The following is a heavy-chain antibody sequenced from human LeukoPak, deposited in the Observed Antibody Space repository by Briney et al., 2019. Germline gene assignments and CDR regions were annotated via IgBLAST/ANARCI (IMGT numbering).Heavy chain of an antibody. CDR2: TNPISGYT. Sequence: GASVKVSCKASGYTFTSHDINWVRQATGQGLEWMGWTNPISGYTGSAQKFQGRVTMTRNTSISTAYMELSSLRSEDTAVYYCARGNRLYSSSWSSLAFDIWGQGTMVTVSS. V-gene: IGHV1-8*01. CDR1: GYTFTSHD. CDR3: ARGNRLYSSSWSSLAFDI. D-gene: IGHD6-13*01. J-gene: IGHJ3*02.